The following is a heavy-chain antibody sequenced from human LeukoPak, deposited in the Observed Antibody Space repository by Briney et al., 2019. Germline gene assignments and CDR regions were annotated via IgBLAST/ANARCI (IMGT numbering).Heavy chain of an antibody. D-gene: IGHD2-2*01. CDR2: IWYDGSNK. CDR3: ARDDCSSSSCLTY. V-gene: IGHV3-33*01. Sequence: PGGSLRLSCAASGFTFSNHGMHWVRQAPGKGPEWVALIWYDGSNKYYGDSVKGRFTISRDNAKNTLHLQMNGLRVEDTAVYYCARDDCSSSSCLTYWGQGTLVTVSS. J-gene: IGHJ4*02. CDR1: GFTFSNHG.